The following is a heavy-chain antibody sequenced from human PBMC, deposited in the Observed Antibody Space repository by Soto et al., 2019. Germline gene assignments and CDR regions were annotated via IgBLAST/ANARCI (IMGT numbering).Heavy chain of an antibody. CDR1: GFTFSDHY. Sequence: EVYLVESGGGLVQPGGSLRLSCAASGFTFSDHYMDWVRQAPGKGLEWVGRTRNKAQSYTTEYAASVKGRLIISRDDSKSLLYLQMSSLKTEDTAVYYCARWVRGACDSWGQGTLVTVSS. CDR2: TRNKAQSYTT. CDR3: ARWVRGACDS. V-gene: IGHV3-72*01. J-gene: IGHJ4*02. D-gene: IGHD3-10*01.